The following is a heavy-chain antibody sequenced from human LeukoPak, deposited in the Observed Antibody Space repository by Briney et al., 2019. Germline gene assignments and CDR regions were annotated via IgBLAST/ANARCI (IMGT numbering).Heavy chain of an antibody. V-gene: IGHV5-51*01. CDR3: ARRRYYCCGGSCLVFDY. CDR2: IYPGDSDT. Sequence: GESLKISCKGSGYSFTSYWIGWVRQMPGKGLEWMGIIYPGDSDTRYSPSFQGQVTISADKSISTAYLQWSSLKASDTAMYYCARRRYYCCGGSCLVFDYWGQGTLVTVSS. D-gene: IGHD2-15*01. CDR1: GYSFTSYW. J-gene: IGHJ4*02.